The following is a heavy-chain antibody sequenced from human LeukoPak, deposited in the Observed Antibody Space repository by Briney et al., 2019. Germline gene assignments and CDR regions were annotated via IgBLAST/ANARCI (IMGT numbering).Heavy chain of an antibody. J-gene: IGHJ5*02. V-gene: IGHV3-23*01. CDR3: AKGGYTTWFDP. D-gene: IGHD2-15*01. CDR2: IRSNGGVT. Sequence: GGSLRLSCAASGFTFREYSMSWVRQAPGKGLEWVSNIRSNGGVTYYTDSVKGRFTISRDNSKNTLYLEMNSLRAGDTAVYYCAKGGYTTWFDPWGQGTLVTVSS. CDR1: GFTFREYS.